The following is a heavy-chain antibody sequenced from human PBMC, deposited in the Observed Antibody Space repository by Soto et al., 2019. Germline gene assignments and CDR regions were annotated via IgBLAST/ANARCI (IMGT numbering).Heavy chain of an antibody. Sequence: SETLSLTCAVSGGSISSSNWWSWVRQPPGKGLEWIGEIYHSGSTNYNPSLKSRVTISVDKSKNQFSLKLSSVTAADTAVYYCARRTRRIAAAGPFDPWGQGTLVTVS. J-gene: IGHJ5*02. D-gene: IGHD6-13*01. V-gene: IGHV4-4*02. CDR3: ARRTRRIAAAGPFDP. CDR2: IYHSGST. CDR1: GGSISSSNW.